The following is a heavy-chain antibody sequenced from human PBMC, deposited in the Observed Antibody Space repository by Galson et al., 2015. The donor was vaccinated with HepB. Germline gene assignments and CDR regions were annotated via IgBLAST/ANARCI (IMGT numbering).Heavy chain of an antibody. CDR3: ARMYSNDLFPHYVDP. Sequence: VSGGSISTSRYYCGWIRQPPGQGLEWIGSIYYSGDTFYNPSLTRRVTMSVDTSKNQFSLRLISVTAAATAMFYCARMYSNDLFPHYVDPWGQGTLVTVSS. D-gene: IGHD6-13*01. CDR1: GGSISTSRYY. CDR2: IYYSGDT. V-gene: IGHV4-39*01. J-gene: IGHJ5*02.